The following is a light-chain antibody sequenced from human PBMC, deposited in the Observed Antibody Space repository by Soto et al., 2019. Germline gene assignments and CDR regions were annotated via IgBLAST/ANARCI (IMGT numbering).Light chain of an antibody. CDR3: QQIYVTPLT. CDR1: PTVGKF. J-gene: IGKJ4*01. Sequence: DVQMTKPQSSLSASLGARVTIPCRASPTVGKFLNCNQQKPGKAPNVLIHAASTLRCGVPLRFSGSGSGTEFTLTISSLQTEDSGTYYCQQIYVTPLTFGGGTRLEV. CDR2: AAS. V-gene: IGKV1-39*01.